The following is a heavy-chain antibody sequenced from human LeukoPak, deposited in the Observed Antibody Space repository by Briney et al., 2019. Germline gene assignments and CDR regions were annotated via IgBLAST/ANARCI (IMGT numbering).Heavy chain of an antibody. J-gene: IGHJ4*02. Sequence: GGSLRLSCAASGFTFSSYEMNWVRQAPGKGLEWVSSISSSGSSIYYADSLKGRFTISRDNAKNSLYLQMNSLRAEDTAVYYCARGRYSSGWSDYWGQGTLVTVSS. CDR3: ARGRYSSGWSDY. D-gene: IGHD6-19*01. CDR1: GFTFSSYE. CDR2: ISSSGSSI. V-gene: IGHV3-21*01.